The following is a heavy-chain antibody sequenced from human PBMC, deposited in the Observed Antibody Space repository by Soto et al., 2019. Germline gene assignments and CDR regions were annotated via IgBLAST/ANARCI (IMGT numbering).Heavy chain of an antibody. CDR3: AKGHQLWHSGGSFDP. V-gene: IGHV3-23*01. D-gene: IGHD5-18*01. J-gene: IGHJ5*02. CDR1: GFTFISYA. CDR2: ISGSGGST. Sequence: GGSLRLSCAASGFTFISYAMSWVRQAPGKGLEWVSAISGSGGSTYYADSVKGRFTISRDNSKNTLYLQMNSLRAEDTAVYYCAKGHQLWHSGGSFDPWGQGTLVTVSS.